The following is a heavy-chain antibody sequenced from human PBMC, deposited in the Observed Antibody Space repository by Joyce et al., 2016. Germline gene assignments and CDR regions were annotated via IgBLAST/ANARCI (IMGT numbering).Heavy chain of an antibody. D-gene: IGHD6-25*01. V-gene: IGHV3-30*18. Sequence: QVQLVESGGGVVQPGRSLRLSCAASGLTLSNYGVHWVRQGPGKGLEWVEVIYDGMYKYYADSVKGRFTISRDNSKNTVFLEMNSLRTEDTAVYYCAKILTATYSSGWFLDYWGQGTLVTVSS. CDR2: IYDGMYK. CDR1: GLTLSNYG. CDR3: AKILTATYSSGWFLDY. J-gene: IGHJ4*02.